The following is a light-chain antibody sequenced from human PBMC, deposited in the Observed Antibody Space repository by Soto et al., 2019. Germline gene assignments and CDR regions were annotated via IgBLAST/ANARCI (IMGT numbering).Light chain of an antibody. CDR1: SSNVGNFNV. J-gene: IGLJ1*01. Sequence: QSALAQPASVSGSPGQSITISCTGTSSNVGNFNVVSWYQQHPGKAPKVIIYDVTERPSGVSNRFSGSKSGNTASLTISGLQAEDEADYYCCSYAGSGTNVFGTGTK. V-gene: IGLV2-23*02. CDR3: CSYAGSGTNV. CDR2: DVT.